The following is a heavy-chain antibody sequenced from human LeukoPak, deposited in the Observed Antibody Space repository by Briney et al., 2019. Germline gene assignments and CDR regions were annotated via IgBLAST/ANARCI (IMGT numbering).Heavy chain of an antibody. CDR2: IIPILGIA. D-gene: IGHD2-2*01. CDR1: GGTFSSYT. V-gene: IGHV1-69*02. J-gene: IGHJ5*02. CDR3: ARSVIPAATAWFDP. Sequence: SVKVSCKASGGTFSSYTISWVRQAPGQGLEWMGRIIPILGIANYAQKFQGRVTITADKSTSTAYMELSSLRSEDTAVYYCARSVIPAATAWFDPWGQGTLVTVSS.